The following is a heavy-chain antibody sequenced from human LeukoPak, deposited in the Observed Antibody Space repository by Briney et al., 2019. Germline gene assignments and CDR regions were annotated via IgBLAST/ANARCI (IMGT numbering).Heavy chain of an antibody. V-gene: IGHV1-8*01. D-gene: IGHD1-1*01. CDR2: MNPNSGNT. CDR1: GYTFTSYD. CDR3: ARAGAGTAPYYYYMDV. Sequence: ASVKVSCKASGYTFTSYDINWVRQATGHGLEWMGWMNPNSGNTGYAQKFQGRVTMTRNTSISTAYMELSSLRSEDTAVYYCARAGAGTAPYYYYMDVWGKGTTVTVSS. J-gene: IGHJ6*03.